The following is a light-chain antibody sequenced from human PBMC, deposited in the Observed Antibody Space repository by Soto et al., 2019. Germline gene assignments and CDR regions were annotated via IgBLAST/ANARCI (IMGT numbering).Light chain of an antibody. V-gene: IGKV1-5*01. CDR3: QQYNSYSKT. CDR2: DAS. CDR1: QSISSW. J-gene: IGKJ1*01. Sequence: DIQMTQSPSTLSASVGDRVTITCRASQSISSWLAWYQQKPGKAPKLLIYDASSLESGVPSWFSGSGSGTEFTLTISSLQPDDFATYYCQQYNSYSKTFGQGTKVDIK.